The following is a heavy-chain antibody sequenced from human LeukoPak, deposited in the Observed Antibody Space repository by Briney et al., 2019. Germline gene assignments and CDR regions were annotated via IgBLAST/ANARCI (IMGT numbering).Heavy chain of an antibody. CDR1: GFTFSSYG. D-gene: IGHD6-6*01. Sequence: GGSLRLSCAASGFTFSSYGMHWVRQAPGKGLEWVAFIRYDGSKKYYADSVKGRLPMSRANSKKTLYLQMNSLRAEDTAVYYCAKDPHPLEYSSPLDYWGQGTLVTVSS. V-gene: IGHV3-30*02. CDR3: AKDPHPLEYSSPLDY. CDR2: IRYDGSKK. J-gene: IGHJ4*02.